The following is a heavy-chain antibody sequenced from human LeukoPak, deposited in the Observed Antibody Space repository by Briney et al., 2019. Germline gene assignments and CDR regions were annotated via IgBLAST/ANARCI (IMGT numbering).Heavy chain of an antibody. Sequence: GASVKVSCKASGGTFSSYAISWVRQAPGQGLEWMGGIIPIFGTANYAQKFQGRVTITTDESTSTAYMELSSLRSEDTAVYYCASSSGRFLDTPYWFDPWGQGTLVTVSS. J-gene: IGHJ5*02. CDR1: GGTFSSYA. CDR2: IIPIFGTA. CDR3: ASSSGRFLDTPYWFDP. D-gene: IGHD3-3*01. V-gene: IGHV1-69*05.